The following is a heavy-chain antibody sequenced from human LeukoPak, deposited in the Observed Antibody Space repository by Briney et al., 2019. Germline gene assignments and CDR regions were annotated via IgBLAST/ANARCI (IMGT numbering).Heavy chain of an antibody. CDR1: GFIVSSNY. CDR3: AKDLTQYGYSTDY. V-gene: IGHV3-53*01. D-gene: IGHD5-18*01. Sequence: GGSLRLSCAASGFIVSSNYMSWVRQAPGKGLEWVSLIYSGGSTYYADSVKGRFTISRDNSKNTLYLQMNSLRAEDTAIYYCAKDLTQYGYSTDYWGQGTLVTVSS. J-gene: IGHJ4*02. CDR2: IYSGGST.